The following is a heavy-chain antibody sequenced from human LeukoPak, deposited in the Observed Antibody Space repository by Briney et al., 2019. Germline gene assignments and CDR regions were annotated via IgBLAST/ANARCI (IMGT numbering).Heavy chain of an antibody. Sequence: ASVKVSCKASGYTFPSYFMHWVRQAPGQGLEWMGWISAYNGNTNYAQKLQGRVTMTTDTSTSTAYMELRSLRSDDTAVYYCARDRSGSCDYWGQGTLVTVSS. CDR1: GYTFPSYF. CDR2: ISAYNGNT. J-gene: IGHJ4*02. V-gene: IGHV1-18*04. D-gene: IGHD1-26*01. CDR3: ARDRSGSCDY.